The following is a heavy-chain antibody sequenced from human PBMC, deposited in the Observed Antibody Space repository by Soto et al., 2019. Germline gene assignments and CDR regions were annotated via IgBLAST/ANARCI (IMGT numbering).Heavy chain of an antibody. V-gene: IGHV3-15*01. Sequence: PGGSLRLSCAASGFTFSNAWMSWVREAPGKGLEWVGRIKSKTDGGTTDYAAPVKGRFTISRDDSKNTLYLQMNSLKTEDTAVYYCTTRNGRITMVRALKGYYYGMDVWGQGTTVTFSS. CDR3: TTRNGRITMVRALKGYYYGMDV. CDR1: GFTFSNAW. J-gene: IGHJ6*02. CDR2: IKSKTDGGTT. D-gene: IGHD3-10*01.